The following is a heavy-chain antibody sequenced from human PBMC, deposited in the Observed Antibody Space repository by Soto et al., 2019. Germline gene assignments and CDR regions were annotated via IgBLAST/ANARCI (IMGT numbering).Heavy chain of an antibody. CDR2: ISGSGGST. Sequence: ELQLLESGGGLVQPGGSLRLSCAASGFIFSSYDMSWVRQAPGKGLEWVSAISGSGGSTYYADSVKGRFTISRDNSKNTRYLQRNSLRADDTTVYYCAKEKISTSGCNWFDPGGQGTLVTFSS. V-gene: IGHV3-23*01. D-gene: IGHD2-2*01. CDR3: AKEKISTSGCNWFDP. J-gene: IGHJ5*02. CDR1: GFIFSSYD.